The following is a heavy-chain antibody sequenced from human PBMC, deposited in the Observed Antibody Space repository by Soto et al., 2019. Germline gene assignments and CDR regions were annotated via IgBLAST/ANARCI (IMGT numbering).Heavy chain of an antibody. V-gene: IGHV3-74*01. J-gene: IGHJ4*02. CDR2: LNSDGSST. CDR3: VRTSLVVAAATREDY. CDR1: GFTFSSYW. D-gene: IGHD2-15*01. Sequence: EAQLVESGGGLVQPGESLRLACAASGFTFSSYWMHWVRQAPGKGLVWVSRLNSDGSSTSYAGSGRGRFPISRDNAKKTLYLQMNSLRAEDTAVYYCVRTSLVVAAATREDYWGQGTMGTVST.